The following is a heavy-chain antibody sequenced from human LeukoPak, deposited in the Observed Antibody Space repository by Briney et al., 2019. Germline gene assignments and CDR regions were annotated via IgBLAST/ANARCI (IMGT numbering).Heavy chain of an antibody. CDR2: IYSGGST. Sequence: HTGGSLRVSCAASGFTVSSNYMSWVRQAPGKGLEWVSVIYSGGSTYYADSVKGRFTISRDNSKNTLYLQMNSLRAEDTAVYYCARVKILYYYYMDVWGKGTTVTVSS. V-gene: IGHV3-53*01. CDR3: ARVKILYYYYMDV. CDR1: GFTVSSNY. J-gene: IGHJ6*03.